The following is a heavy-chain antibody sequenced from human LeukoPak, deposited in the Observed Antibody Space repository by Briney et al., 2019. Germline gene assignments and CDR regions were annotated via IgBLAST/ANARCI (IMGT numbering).Heavy chain of an antibody. D-gene: IGHD3-22*01. V-gene: IGHV3-23*01. J-gene: IGHJ4*02. CDR2: TAGSGISK. CDR1: GFTFNNYA. CDR3: ARLPTFYYNSSGYHYDY. Sequence: GGSLRLSCVASGFTFNNYAMSWVRQAPGRGLEWASSTAGSGISKDYADSVKGRFTISKDKSKNTLYLQMDNLRAEDTGVYFCARLPTFYYNSSGYHYDYWGQGTLVTVSS.